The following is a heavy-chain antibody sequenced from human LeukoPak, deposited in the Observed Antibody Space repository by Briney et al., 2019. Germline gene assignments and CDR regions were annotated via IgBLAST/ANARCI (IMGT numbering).Heavy chain of an antibody. V-gene: IGHV3-33*01. J-gene: IGHJ4*02. CDR1: GFTFSSYG. D-gene: IGHD3-3*01. CDR2: IWYDGSNS. Sequence: GGSLRLSCAASGFTFSSYGMHWVRQAPGKGLEWVAVIWYDGSNSYYADSVMGRFTISRDNSKNTLYLQMNSLRAEDTAVYYCARDGAFWSGYPHYFDYWGQGTLVTVSS. CDR3: ARDGAFWSGYPHYFDY.